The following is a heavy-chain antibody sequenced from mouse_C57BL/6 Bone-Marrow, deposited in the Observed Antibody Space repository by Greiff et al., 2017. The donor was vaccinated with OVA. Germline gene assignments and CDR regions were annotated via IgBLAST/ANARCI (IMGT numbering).Heavy chain of an antibody. J-gene: IGHJ2*01. CDR1: GFTFTDYY. CDR2: IRNKANGYTT. D-gene: IGHD1-1*01. V-gene: IGHV7-3*01. Sequence: EVQVVESGGGLVQPGGSLSLSCAASGFTFTDYYMSWVRQPPGKALEWLGFIRNKANGYTTEYSASVKGRFTISRDNSQSILYLQMNALRAEDSATYYCARDYGGVFFDYWGQGTTLTVSS. CDR3: ARDYGGVFFDY.